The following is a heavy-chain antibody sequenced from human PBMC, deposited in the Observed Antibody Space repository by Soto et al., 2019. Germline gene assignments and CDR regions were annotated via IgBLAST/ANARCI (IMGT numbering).Heavy chain of an antibody. Sequence: GGSLRLSCAASGFTFSSYAMSWVRQAPGKGLEWVSAISGSGGSTYYADSVKGRFTISRDNSENTLYLQMNSLRAEDTAVYYCAKTPNYYYYYMDVWGKGTTVTVSS. V-gene: IGHV3-23*01. CDR3: AKTPNYYYYYMDV. CDR2: ISGSGGST. J-gene: IGHJ6*03. CDR1: GFTFSSYA.